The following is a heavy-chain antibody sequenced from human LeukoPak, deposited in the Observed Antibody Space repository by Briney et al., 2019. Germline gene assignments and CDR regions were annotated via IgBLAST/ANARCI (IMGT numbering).Heavy chain of an antibody. Sequence: GGSLRLSCAASGFTFSSYEMNWVRQAPGKGLEWVSYISGSGSTIYYADSVKGRFTISRDNAKNSLYLQMNSLRAEDTAVYYYARDRTTVTIKKFDYWGQGTLVTVSS. D-gene: IGHD4-17*01. CDR2: ISGSGSTI. CDR1: GFTFSSYE. V-gene: IGHV3-48*03. J-gene: IGHJ4*02. CDR3: ARDRTTVTIKKFDY.